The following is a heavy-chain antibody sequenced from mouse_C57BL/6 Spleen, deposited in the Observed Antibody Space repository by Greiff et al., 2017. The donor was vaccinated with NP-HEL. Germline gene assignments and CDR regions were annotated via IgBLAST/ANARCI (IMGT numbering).Heavy chain of an antibody. CDR2: INPGSGGT. CDR3: ARDTTVVAYYFDY. D-gene: IGHD1-1*01. CDR1: GYAFTNYL. J-gene: IGHJ2*01. Sequence: VQRVESGAELVRPGTSVKVSCKASGYAFTNYLIEWVKQRPGQGLEWIGVINPGSGGTNYNEKFKGKATLTADKSSSTAYMQLSSLTSEDSAVYFCARDTTVVAYYFDYWGQGTTLTVSS. V-gene: IGHV1-54*01.